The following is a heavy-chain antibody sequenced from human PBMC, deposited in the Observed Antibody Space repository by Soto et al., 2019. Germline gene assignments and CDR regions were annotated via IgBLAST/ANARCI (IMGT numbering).Heavy chain of an antibody. D-gene: IGHD2-2*01. J-gene: IGHJ4*02. CDR1: GGSISSGGYS. CDR2: IYHSGCT. V-gene: IGHV4-30-2*01. Sequence: QLQLQESGSGLVKPSQTLSLTCAVSGGSISSGGYSWSWIRQPPGKGLEWIEYIYHSGCTYYNPSLNSRVTISVDKTKKQFPLKLSSVTAADTAVYYCARANPVYAVVWCQGTLVTVSS. CDR3: ARANPVYAVV.